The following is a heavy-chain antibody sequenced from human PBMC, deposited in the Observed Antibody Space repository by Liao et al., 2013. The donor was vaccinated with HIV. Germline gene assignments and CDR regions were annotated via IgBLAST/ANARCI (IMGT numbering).Heavy chain of an antibody. V-gene: IGHV4-61*02. J-gene: IGHJ3*02. CDR1: NGSISNGYYY. CDR3: ARKGVGIDAFDI. CDR2: IYTAGNT. Sequence: QVQLQESGPGLVKPSQTLSLTCTVSNGSISNGYYYWAWIRQPAGKGLEWLGRIYTAGNTKYNPSLKSRITISADSSKNQFSLKLTSVTAADTAIYYCARKGVGIDAFDIWGQGTMVTVSS.